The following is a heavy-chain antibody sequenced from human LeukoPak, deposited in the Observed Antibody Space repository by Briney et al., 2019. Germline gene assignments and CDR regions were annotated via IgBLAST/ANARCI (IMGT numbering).Heavy chain of an antibody. CDR1: GGTFSSYA. CDR2: IIPIFGTA. V-gene: IGHV1-69*13. J-gene: IGHJ3*02. D-gene: IGHD3-22*01. Sequence: SVKVSCKASGGTFSSYAISWVRQAPGQGLEWMGGIIPIFGTANYAQKFQGRVTITADESTSTAYMELSSLRSEDTAVYYCARGYYDSSGYYPPGDAFDIWGQGTMVTVSS. CDR3: ARGYYDSSGYYPPGDAFDI.